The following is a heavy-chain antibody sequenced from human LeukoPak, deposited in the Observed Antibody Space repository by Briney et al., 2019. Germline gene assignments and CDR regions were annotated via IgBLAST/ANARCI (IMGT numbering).Heavy chain of an antibody. Sequence: GGSLRLSCAASGFTVSSYAMSWVRQAPGKGLEWVSAISGSGGSTHYADSVRGRFTISRDNSKNTLYLQMNSLRAEDTAVYYCAKLANGYSYGPNWFDPWGQGTLVTVSS. J-gene: IGHJ5*02. CDR2: ISGSGGST. V-gene: IGHV3-23*01. CDR1: GFTVSSYA. CDR3: AKLANGYSYGPNWFDP. D-gene: IGHD5-18*01.